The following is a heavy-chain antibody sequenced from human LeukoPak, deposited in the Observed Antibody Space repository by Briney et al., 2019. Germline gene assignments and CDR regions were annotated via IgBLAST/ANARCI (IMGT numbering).Heavy chain of an antibody. CDR2: ITGGGGST. CDR1: GVTFNNYA. V-gene: IGHV3-23*01. J-gene: IGHJ4*02. Sequence: RGSLRLSCAASGVTFNNYAMICVRQAPGKGLEWVSGITGGGGSTYYADSAKGRFTISRDNSKNTLFLQMNSLRAEDTAIYYCATSLSHLDYWGQGTLVSVSS. CDR3: ATSLSHLDY.